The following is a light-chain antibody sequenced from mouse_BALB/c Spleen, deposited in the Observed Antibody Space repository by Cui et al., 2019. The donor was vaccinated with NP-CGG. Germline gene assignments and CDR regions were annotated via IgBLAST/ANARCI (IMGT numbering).Light chain of an antibody. V-gene: IGLV1*01. J-gene: IGLJ1*01. CDR3: ALWYSNHWV. Sequence: QTVVAQESAPTTSPGETVTLTCRSSTGAVTTYNYANWVQEKPYHLFTGLIGGTNNRAPGVPARFSGSLIGDKAALTITGAQTEDEAIYFCALWYSNHWVFGGGTKLTVL. CDR1: TGAVTTYNY. CDR2: GTN.